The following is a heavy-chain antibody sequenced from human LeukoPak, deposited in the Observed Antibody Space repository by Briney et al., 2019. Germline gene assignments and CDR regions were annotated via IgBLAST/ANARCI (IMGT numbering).Heavy chain of an antibody. CDR1: GFTFSSYG. Sequence: PGGSLRLSCAASGFTFSSYGMHWVRQAPGKGLEWVAVIWYDGSNKYCADSVKGRFTISRDNSKNTLYLQMNSLRAEDTAVYYCARGRSVDGTFDPRGQGTLVTVSS. CDR2: IWYDGSNK. D-gene: IGHD3-10*01. V-gene: IGHV3-33*01. CDR3: ARGRSVDGTFDP. J-gene: IGHJ5*02.